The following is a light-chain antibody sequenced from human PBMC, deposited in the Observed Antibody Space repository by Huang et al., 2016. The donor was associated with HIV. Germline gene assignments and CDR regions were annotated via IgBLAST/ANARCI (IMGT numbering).Light chain of an antibody. CDR3: QQYNNWPPEYT. V-gene: IGKV3-15*01. Sequence: EIVMTQSPATLSVSPGERATLSCRGSQSVSSNLAWYQQKPGQGPRLLIYGASTRATGIPARFSGSGSGTEFTLTISSRQSEDFAVYYCQQYNNWPPEYTFGQGTKLEIK. CDR2: GAS. J-gene: IGKJ2*01. CDR1: QSVSSN.